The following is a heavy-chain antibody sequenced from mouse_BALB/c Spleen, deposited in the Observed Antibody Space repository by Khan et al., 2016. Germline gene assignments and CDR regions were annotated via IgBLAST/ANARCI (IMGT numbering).Heavy chain of an antibody. Sequence: EVKLLESGGGLVQPGGSLKLSCAASGFDFSRYWMSWVRQAPGKGLEWLGEINPDSSTINYTPSLKDKFIISRDNAKNTLYLQMSKVRSEDTALYYCARQGDYGYDVYWGQGTTLTVSS. CDR1: GFDFSRYW. J-gene: IGHJ2*01. CDR3: ARQGDYGYDVY. V-gene: IGHV4-1*02. D-gene: IGHD2-2*01. CDR2: INPDSSTI.